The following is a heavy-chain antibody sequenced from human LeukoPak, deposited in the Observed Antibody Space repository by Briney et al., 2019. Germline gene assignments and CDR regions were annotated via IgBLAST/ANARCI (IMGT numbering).Heavy chain of an antibody. CDR2: MNPNSGNT. CDR1: GYTFTSYY. V-gene: IGHV1-8*03. CDR3: ARSSLPGYVPKNPDYYMDV. J-gene: IGHJ6*03. D-gene: IGHD5-12*01. Sequence: ASVKVSCKASGYTFTSYYMHWVRQAPGRGLEWMGWMNPNSGNTGYAQKFQGRVTITRNTSISTAYMELSSLRSEDTAVYYCARSSLPGYVPKNPDYYMDVWGKGTTVTVSS.